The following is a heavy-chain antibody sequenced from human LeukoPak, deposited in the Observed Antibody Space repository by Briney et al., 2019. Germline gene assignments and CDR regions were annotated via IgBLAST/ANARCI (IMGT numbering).Heavy chain of an antibody. CDR2: MNPNSGNT. Sequence: ASVKVSCKASGYTFTSYDINWGRQATGQGLEWMGWMNPNSGNTGYAQKFQGRVTMTRNTSISTAYMELSSLGSEDTAVYYCARGPSFWSGYRYYYYGMDVWGQGTTVTVSS. D-gene: IGHD3-3*01. CDR1: GYTFTSYD. V-gene: IGHV1-8*01. J-gene: IGHJ6*02. CDR3: ARGPSFWSGYRYYYYGMDV.